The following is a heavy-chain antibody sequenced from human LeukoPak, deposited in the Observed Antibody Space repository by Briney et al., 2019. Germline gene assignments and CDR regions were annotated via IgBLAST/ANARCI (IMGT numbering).Heavy chain of an antibody. CDR1: GFTFSSYG. CDR3: ARHRDGSGSYVGY. V-gene: IGHV3-30*02. J-gene: IGHJ4*02. CDR2: IRYDGSNE. D-gene: IGHD3-10*01. Sequence: GGSLRLSCAASGFTFSSYGMHWVRQAPGKGLEWVAFIRYDGSNEYYADSVKGRFIISRDNSKNALYLQLNSLRAEDTAVYYCARHRDGSGSYVGYWGQGTLVTVSS.